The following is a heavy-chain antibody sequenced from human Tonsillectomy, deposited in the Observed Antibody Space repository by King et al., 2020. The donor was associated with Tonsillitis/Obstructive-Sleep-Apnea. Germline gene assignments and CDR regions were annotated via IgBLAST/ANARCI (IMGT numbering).Heavy chain of an antibody. CDR1: GGSFSGYY. V-gene: IGHV4-34*01. Sequence: VQLQQWGAGLLKPSETLSLTCAVYGGSFSGYYWSWIRQPPGKGLEWIGEINHSGSTNYNPSLKSRVTISVDTSKNQFSLKLSSVTAADTAVYYCARVRGAHYGGKPIVIRRWFDPWGQGTLVTVSS. J-gene: IGHJ5*02. CDR3: ARVRGAHYGGKPIVIRRWFDP. CDR2: INHSGST. D-gene: IGHD4-23*01.